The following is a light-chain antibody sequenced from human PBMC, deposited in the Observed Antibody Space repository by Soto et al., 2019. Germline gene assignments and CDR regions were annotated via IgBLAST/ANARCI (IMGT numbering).Light chain of an antibody. CDR2: EVT. V-gene: IGLV2-14*01. CDR1: RIDVGAYNY. CDR3: SSFTSRFTFV. Sequence: HSALTQPASVSGSPGQSIAISCTGTRIDVGAYNYVSWYQQHPGKAPKLMISEVTNRPSGVSDRFSGSKSGNTASLTISGLQAEDEADYYCSSFTSRFTFVFGTGTKV. J-gene: IGLJ1*01.